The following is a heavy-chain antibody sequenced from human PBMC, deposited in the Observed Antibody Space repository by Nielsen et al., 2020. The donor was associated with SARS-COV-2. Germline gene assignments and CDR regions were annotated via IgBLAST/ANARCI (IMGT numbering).Heavy chain of an antibody. V-gene: IGHV3-33*04. CDR3: TRAPPDSGWALDY. CDR1: GFAFSTHA. D-gene: IGHD6-19*01. Sequence: GESLKISCAASGFAFSTHAMHWVRQAPGKGLEWVAMIWRGGNYKFYPDSVRGRFTISRDDSKNLVSLQMESLRVEDTALYYCTRAPPDSGWALDYWGQGIPVTVSS. CDR2: IWRGGNYK. J-gene: IGHJ4*02.